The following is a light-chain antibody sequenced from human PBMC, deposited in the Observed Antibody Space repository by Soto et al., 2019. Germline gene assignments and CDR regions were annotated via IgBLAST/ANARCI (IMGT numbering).Light chain of an antibody. Sequence: EVVMTQSPATLSVSPGERATLSCKASESVSTNLAWYQQRPGQAPRLLLFGASIRDTGIPVRFSGSGSGTDFTLTITRLEPEDFAVYYCQQYGSSGTFGQGTKVDIK. J-gene: IGKJ1*01. CDR3: QQYGSSGT. CDR1: ESVSTN. CDR2: GAS. V-gene: IGKV3-20*01.